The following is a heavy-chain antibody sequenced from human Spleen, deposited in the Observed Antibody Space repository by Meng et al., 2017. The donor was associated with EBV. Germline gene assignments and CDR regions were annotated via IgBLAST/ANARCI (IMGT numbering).Heavy chain of an antibody. CDR3: ARDPAPRYSSSWYWFDP. CDR2: IIPIFGTA. J-gene: IGHJ5*02. V-gene: IGHV1-69*01. D-gene: IGHD6-13*01. CDR1: GGTFSSYA. Sequence: QVQLVQSGAGVKKPGSSVKVSCKASGGTFSSYAISWVRQAPGQGLEWMGGIIPIFGTANYAQKFQGRVTITADESTSTAYIELSSLRSEDTAVYYCARDPAPRYSSSWYWFDPWGQGTLVTVSS.